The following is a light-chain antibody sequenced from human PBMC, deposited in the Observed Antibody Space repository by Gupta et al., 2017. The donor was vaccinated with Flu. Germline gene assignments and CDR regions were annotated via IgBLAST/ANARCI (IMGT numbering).Light chain of an antibody. CDR2: DNN. CDR3: QVWDSSRDQPV. J-gene: IGLJ2*01. Sequence: SYVLTQPPSVSVAPGQTARITCGGNNIGSKRVHWYQQKPGQAPVLVLYDNNDRPSGIPERFSGSNSGKTATLNISRVEAGGEADYYWQVWDSSRDQPVFGGGTKLTVL. CDR1: NIGSKR. V-gene: IGLV3-21*02.